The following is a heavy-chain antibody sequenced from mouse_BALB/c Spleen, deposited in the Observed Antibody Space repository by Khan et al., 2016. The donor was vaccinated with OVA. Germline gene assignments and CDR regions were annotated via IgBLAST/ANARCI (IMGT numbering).Heavy chain of an antibody. CDR3: ARSNYGTFAY. V-gene: IGHV5-9*03. D-gene: IGHD2-1*01. CDR2: ISSGGDNT. CDR1: GFTFSSYT. Sequence: EVELVESGGGLVKPGGSLKLSCAASGFTFSSYTMSWVHQTPEKRLEWVATISSGGDNTYYPDSVKGRFTISRDNAKNNLYLQMSSLRSEDTALYYCARSNYGTFAYWGQGTLVTVSA. J-gene: IGHJ3*01.